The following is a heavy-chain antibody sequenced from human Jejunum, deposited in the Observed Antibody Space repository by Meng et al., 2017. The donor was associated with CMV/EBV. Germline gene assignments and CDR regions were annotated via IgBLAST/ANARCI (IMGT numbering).Heavy chain of an antibody. CDR3: ARAPRGYSFY. CDR1: GYRFIRYD. J-gene: IGHJ4*02. V-gene: IGHV1-8*01. CDR2: MNPNSGDT. D-gene: IGHD5-18*01. Sequence: CQASGYRFIRYDISWVRQATGQGLEWMGWMNPNSGDTGYAQKFQGRVTMTRNTSISTAYMELSRLTSEDTAMYYCARAPRGYSFYWGQGTWVTVSS.